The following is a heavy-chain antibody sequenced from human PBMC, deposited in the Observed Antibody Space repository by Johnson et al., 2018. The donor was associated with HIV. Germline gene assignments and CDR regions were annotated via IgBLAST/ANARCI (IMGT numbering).Heavy chain of an antibody. CDR1: GFTFSSYA. D-gene: IGHD2-15*01. CDR2: VSYDGRNQ. CDR3: AKNGGVGGGSSNGAFDI. V-gene: IGHV3-30-3*02. Sequence: QVQLVESGGGVVQPGRSLRLSCAASGFTFSSYAMHWVRQAPGTGLEWVALVSYDGRNQYHADSVKGRFNISRDNSKNTLYLQMNSLRAEDTAVYYCAKNGGVGGGSSNGAFDIWGQGTMVTVSS. J-gene: IGHJ3*02.